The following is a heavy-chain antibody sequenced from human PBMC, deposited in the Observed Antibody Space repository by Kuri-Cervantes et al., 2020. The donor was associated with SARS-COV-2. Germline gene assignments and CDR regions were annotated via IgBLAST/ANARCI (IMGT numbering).Heavy chain of an antibody. CDR1: GFTFSSYG. Sequence: GESLKISCAASGFTFSSYGMHWVRQAPGKGLEWVAFIHYDGSNQYYADSVKGRFTISRDNSKNTLYLQMSTLRAEDTAVYYCARDQEGYWGQGTLVTSPQ. V-gene: IGHV3-30*02. CDR2: IHYDGSNQ. J-gene: IGHJ4*02. CDR3: ARDQEGY.